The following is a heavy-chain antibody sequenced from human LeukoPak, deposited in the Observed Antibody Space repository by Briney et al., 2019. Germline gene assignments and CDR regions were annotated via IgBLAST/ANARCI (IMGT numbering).Heavy chain of an antibody. Sequence: QSGGSLRLSCAASGFTFSSYATSWVRQAPGKGLEWVSAISHDGGTPYYADSVKGRFTISRDSSKNTVYLQMNSLRAEDTAVYYCAKVFPYPRYFDYWGQGTLVTVSS. CDR3: AKVFPYPRYFDY. CDR1: GFTFSSYA. V-gene: IGHV3-23*01. J-gene: IGHJ4*02. CDR2: ISHDGGTP. D-gene: IGHD3-3*01.